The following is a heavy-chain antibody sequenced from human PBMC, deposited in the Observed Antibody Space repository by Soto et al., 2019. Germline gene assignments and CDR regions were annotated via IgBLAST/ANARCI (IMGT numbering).Heavy chain of an antibody. CDR2: ISYDGSNK. Sequence: QVQLVESGGGVVQPGRSLRLSCAASGFTFSSYGMHWVRQAPGKGLEWVAVISYDGSNKYYADSVKGRFTISRDNSKNTLYLQMNSLRAEDTAVHYCAKGRSWGIAVGPADYWGQGTLVTVSS. CDR3: AKGRSWGIAVGPADY. V-gene: IGHV3-30*18. CDR1: GFTFSSYG. D-gene: IGHD6-19*01. J-gene: IGHJ4*02.